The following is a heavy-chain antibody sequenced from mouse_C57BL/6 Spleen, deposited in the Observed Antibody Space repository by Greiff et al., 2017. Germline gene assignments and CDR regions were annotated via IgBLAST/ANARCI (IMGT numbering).Heavy chain of an antibody. CDR2: IRLKSDNYAT. V-gene: IGHV6-3*01. Sequence: EVKLVESGGGLVQPGGSMKLSCVASGFTFSNYWMNWVRQSPEKGLEWVAQIRLKSDNYATHYAESVIGRFTISRDDSKSSVYLQMNNLRAEDTGIYYCTAGLRRGYAMDYWGQGTSVTVSS. J-gene: IGHJ4*01. D-gene: IGHD2-4*01. CDR3: TAGLRRGYAMDY. CDR1: GFTFSNYW.